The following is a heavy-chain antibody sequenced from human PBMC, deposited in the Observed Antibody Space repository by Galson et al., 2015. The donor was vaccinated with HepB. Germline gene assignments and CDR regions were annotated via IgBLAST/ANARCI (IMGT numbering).Heavy chain of an antibody. Sequence: QSGAEVKKPGESLKISCKGSGYSFTSYWIGWVRQMPGKGLEWMGIIYPGDSDTRYSPSFQGQVTISADKSISTAYLQWSSLKASDTAMYYCARWGTSGIAVVGTSRDGAFDIWGQGTMVTVSS. CDR1: GYSFTSYW. V-gene: IGHV5-51*01. CDR3: ARWGTSGIAVVGTSRDGAFDI. J-gene: IGHJ3*02. D-gene: IGHD6-19*01. CDR2: IYPGDSDT.